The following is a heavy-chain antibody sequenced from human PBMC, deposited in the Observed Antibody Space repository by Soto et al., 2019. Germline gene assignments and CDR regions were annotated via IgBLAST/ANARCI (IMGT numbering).Heavy chain of an antibody. CDR2: LGVRST. CDR1: GFTFSNYA. CDR3: AKGTLVKPPGTRAFDV. J-gene: IGHJ3*01. D-gene: IGHD6-13*01. V-gene: IGHV3-23*01. Sequence: EVQLLESGGGLVQPGGSLRLSCAASGFTFSNYAMSWVRQAPGMGLEWVSTLGVRSTYYADSVKGRFTSSRDNYNNALYPKMNSLRVGDTAVYYCAKGTLVKPPGTRAFDVWGQGTMVIVSS.